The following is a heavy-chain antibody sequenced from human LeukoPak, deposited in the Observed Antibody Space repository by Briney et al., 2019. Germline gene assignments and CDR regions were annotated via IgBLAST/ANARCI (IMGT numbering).Heavy chain of an antibody. Sequence: GGSLRLSCAASGLTFSSYWMHWVRQAPGKGLVWVSRINSDGSSTSYADSVKGRFTISRDNAKNTLYLQMNSLRAEDTAVYYCARDQDDWGTIDYWGQGTLVTVSS. V-gene: IGHV3-74*01. J-gene: IGHJ4*02. CDR3: ARDQDDWGTIDY. CDR2: INSDGSST. CDR1: GLTFSSYW. D-gene: IGHD3-16*01.